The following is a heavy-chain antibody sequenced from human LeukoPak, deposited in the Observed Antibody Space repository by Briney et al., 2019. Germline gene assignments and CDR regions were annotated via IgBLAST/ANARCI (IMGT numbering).Heavy chain of an antibody. J-gene: IGHJ3*02. CDR2: IQFDGIKK. V-gene: IGHV3-30*02. CDR1: GFTFSSSA. D-gene: IGHD6-13*01. CDR3: AQKSTGTFDI. Sequence: PGGSLRLSCAASGFTFSSSAMHWVRQAPGKGLEWVAYIQFDGIKKFYSDSAKGRFTISRDNSKNTLFLQMSSLTTEDTAVYYCAQKSTGTFDIWGQGTMVTVSP.